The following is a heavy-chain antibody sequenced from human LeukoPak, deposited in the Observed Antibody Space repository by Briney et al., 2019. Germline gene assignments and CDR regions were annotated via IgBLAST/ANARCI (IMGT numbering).Heavy chain of an antibody. V-gene: IGHV3-43*01. D-gene: IGHD3-10*01. CDR2: ISWDGGTT. Sequence: GGSLRLSCAASGFTFDDYSLHWVRQVPGKGLEWISLISWDGGTTYSADSVKGRFTISRDNSKNSLYLQMNSLRAEDTALYYCAERPSFKDYYYYYMDVWGEGTTVTAS. CDR1: GFTFDDYS. J-gene: IGHJ6*03. CDR3: AERPSFKDYYYYYMDV.